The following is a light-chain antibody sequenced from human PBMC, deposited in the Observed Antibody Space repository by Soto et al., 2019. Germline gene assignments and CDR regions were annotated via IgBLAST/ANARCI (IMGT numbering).Light chain of an antibody. Sequence: EVVMRQSPATLSVSPGEGATLSCRASQGIGDTLAWYQHKPGQSPQLLIYEVSTRVSGVPDRFSGSGSGTDFTLEISRVETDDVGIYYCMQSTQLPPTFGQGTRLEIK. V-gene: IGKV3-15*01. CDR1: QGIGDT. CDR2: EVS. J-gene: IGKJ5*01. CDR3: MQSTQLPPT.